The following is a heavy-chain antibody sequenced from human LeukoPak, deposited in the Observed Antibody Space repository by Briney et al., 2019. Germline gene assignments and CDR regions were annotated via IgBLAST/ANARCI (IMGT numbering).Heavy chain of an antibody. CDR2: IYHSGST. CDR3: ARGRLLPNY. J-gene: IGHJ4*02. CDR1: GGSISSGGYS. V-gene: IGHV4-30-2*01. D-gene: IGHD2-15*01. Sequence: SQTLSLTCAVSGGSISSGGYSWRWIRQPPGKGLEWIGYIYHSGSTYYNPSLKSRVTISVDRSKNQFSPKLSSVPAADTAVYYCARGRLLPNYWGQGTLVTVSS.